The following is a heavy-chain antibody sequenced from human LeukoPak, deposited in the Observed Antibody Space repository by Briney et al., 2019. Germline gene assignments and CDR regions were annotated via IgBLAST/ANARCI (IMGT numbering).Heavy chain of an antibody. CDR2: IYYIGST. D-gene: IGHD4-23*01. Sequence: SETLSLTCTVSGGSISNYYWSWIRQPPGKELEWIGYIYYIGSTNYNPSLKRRVTISVDTSKNQFSLKLSSVTAADTAVYYCARVTPYYYYMDVWGKGTTVTISS. J-gene: IGHJ6*03. CDR3: ARVTPYYYYMDV. V-gene: IGHV4-59*01. CDR1: GGSISNYY.